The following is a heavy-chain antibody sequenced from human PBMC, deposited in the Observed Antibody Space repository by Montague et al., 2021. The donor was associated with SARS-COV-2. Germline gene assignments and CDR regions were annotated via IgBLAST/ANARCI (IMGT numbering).Heavy chain of an antibody. J-gene: IGHJ6*02. CDR1: GGSISRISNY. CDR2: ICHSGNT. CDR3: ARDLAGYYGSGGYGGMDV. D-gene: IGHD3-10*01. V-gene: IGHV4-39*07. Sequence: SETLSLTCTFSGGSISRISNYWGWVRQPPGKGLEWIGGICHSGNTYYNPSLKSRVTISVDTSKNQFSLKLSSVTAADTAVYYCARDLAGYYGSGGYGGMDVWGQGTTVTVSS.